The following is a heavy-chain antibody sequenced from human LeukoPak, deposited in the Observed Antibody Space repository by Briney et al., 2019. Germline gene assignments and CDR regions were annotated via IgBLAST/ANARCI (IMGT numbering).Heavy chain of an antibody. CDR1: GFTFSSYG. V-gene: IGHV3-30*18. Sequence: GGSLRLSCAASGFTFSSYGMHWVRQAPGKGLEWVAVISYDGSNKYYADSVKGRFTISRDNAKNSLYLQMNSLRAEDTAVYYCAKGGSGSYPFDPWGQGTLVTVSS. J-gene: IGHJ5*02. CDR2: ISYDGSNK. CDR3: AKGGSGSYPFDP. D-gene: IGHD3-10*01.